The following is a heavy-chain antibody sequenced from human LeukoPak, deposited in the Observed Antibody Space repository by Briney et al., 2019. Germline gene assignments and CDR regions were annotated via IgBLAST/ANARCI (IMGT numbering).Heavy chain of an antibody. Sequence: ASVKVSCKASGYTFTGYYMHWVRQAPGKGLEWMGGFDPEDGETIYAQKFQGRVTMTEDTSTDTAYMELSSLRSEDTAVYYCATDLESRSGSYLEVWFDPWGQGTLVTVSS. J-gene: IGHJ5*02. CDR2: FDPEDGET. CDR1: GYTFTGYY. V-gene: IGHV1-24*01. D-gene: IGHD1-26*01. CDR3: ATDLESRSGSYLEVWFDP.